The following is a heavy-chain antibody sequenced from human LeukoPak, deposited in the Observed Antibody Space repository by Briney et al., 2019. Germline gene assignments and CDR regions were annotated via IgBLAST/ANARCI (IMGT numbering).Heavy chain of an antibody. V-gene: IGHV4-34*01. CDR2: INHSGST. J-gene: IGHJ4*02. CDR1: GGSFSGYY. Sequence: SETLSLTCAVYGGSFSGYYWSWIRQPPGKGLEWIGEINHSGSTNYNPSLKSRVTISVDTSKNQFSLQLNSVTPEDTAVYYCARGPYSSGLDYWGQGTLVTVSS. D-gene: IGHD6-19*01. CDR3: ARGPYSSGLDY.